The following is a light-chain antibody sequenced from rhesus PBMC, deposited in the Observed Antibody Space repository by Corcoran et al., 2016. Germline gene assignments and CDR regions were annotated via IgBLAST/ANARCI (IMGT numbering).Light chain of an antibody. J-gene: IGLJ1*01. CDR1: NVGFEV. CDR2: YDT. V-gene: IGLV3-36*02. CDR3: QVWDSRSNHYI. Sequence: SSDLAQPPSVSVSPGQTAKITCGGGNVGFEVVNWFQQKPSQAPVLVTYYDTRRPSGIPERISGSKSGTTATLTVSGVEAGDEADYYCQVWDSRSNHYIFGSGTRLTVL.